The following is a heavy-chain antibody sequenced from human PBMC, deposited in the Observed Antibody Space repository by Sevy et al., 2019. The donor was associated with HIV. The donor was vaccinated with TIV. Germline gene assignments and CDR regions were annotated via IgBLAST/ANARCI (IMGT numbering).Heavy chain of an antibody. Sequence: SETLSLTCTVSGVSISSYYLSWIRQPPGKGLEWIGFIYYSGSTNYNPSLKSRVTISVDTSKNQFSLKLSSVTAADTAVYYCARVSGAASQVFWFDPWGQGTLVTVSS. J-gene: IGHJ5*02. CDR1: GVSISSYY. D-gene: IGHD6-13*01. CDR3: ARVSGAASQVFWFDP. V-gene: IGHV4-59*01. CDR2: IYYSGST.